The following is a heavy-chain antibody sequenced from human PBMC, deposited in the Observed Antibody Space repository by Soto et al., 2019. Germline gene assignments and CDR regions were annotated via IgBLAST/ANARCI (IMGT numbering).Heavy chain of an antibody. Sequence: GGSLRLSCAASGFTFSSYGMHWVRQAPGKGLEWVAVISYDGSNKYYADSVKGRFTISRDNSKNTLYLQMNSLRAEDTAVYYCARHAQVVPAAIENYYYGMDVWGQGTTVTVSS. CDR3: ARHAQVVPAAIENYYYGMDV. V-gene: IGHV3-30*03. CDR1: GFTFSSYG. CDR2: ISYDGSNK. J-gene: IGHJ6*02. D-gene: IGHD2-2*01.